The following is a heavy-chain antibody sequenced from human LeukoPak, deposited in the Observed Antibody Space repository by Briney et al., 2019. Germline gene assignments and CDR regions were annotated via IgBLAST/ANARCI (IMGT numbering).Heavy chain of an antibody. J-gene: IGHJ4*02. D-gene: IGHD6-13*01. V-gene: IGHV3-33*01. Sequence: GGTLRLSCAASGFTFSSYGMHWVRQAPGKGLEWVAVIWYDGSNKYYADSVKGRFTISRDNSKNTLYLQTNSLRAEDTAVYYCARSPGIASSFDYWGQGTLVTVSS. CDR1: GFTFSSYG. CDR3: ARSPGIASSFDY. CDR2: IWYDGSNK.